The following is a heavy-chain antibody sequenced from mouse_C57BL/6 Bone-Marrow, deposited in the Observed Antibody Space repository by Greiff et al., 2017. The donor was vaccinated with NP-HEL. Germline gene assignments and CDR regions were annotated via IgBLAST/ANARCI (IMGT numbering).Heavy chain of an antibody. D-gene: IGHD1-1*01. Sequence: QVQLQQSGPELVKPGASVKISCKASGYAFSSSWMNWVKQRPGKGLEWIGRIYPGDGDTNYNGKFKGKATLTADKSSSTAYMQLSSLTSEDSAVYCCARGDYYGNAMDYWGQGTSVTVSS. CDR1: GYAFSSSW. V-gene: IGHV1-82*01. J-gene: IGHJ4*01. CDR3: ARGDYYGNAMDY. CDR2: IYPGDGDT.